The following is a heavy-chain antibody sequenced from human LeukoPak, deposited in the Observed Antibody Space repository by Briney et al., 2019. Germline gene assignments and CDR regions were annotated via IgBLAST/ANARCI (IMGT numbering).Heavy chain of an antibody. CDR2: ISGYNGNT. J-gene: IGHJ4*02. V-gene: IGHV1-18*01. CDR1: GYTFTSYG. CDR3: ARLDYDLLTGYYSTY. D-gene: IGHD3-9*01. Sequence: ASVKVSCKASGYTFTSYGISWVRQAPGQGLEWMGWISGYNGNTNYAQKFQARVTMTTDTSTSTAFMELRGLRSDDTAVYYCARLDYDLLTGYYSTYWGQGTLVTVSS.